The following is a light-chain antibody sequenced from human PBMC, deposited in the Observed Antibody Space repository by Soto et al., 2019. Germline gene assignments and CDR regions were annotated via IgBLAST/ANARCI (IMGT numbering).Light chain of an antibody. CDR2: EVS. J-gene: IGLJ1*01. CDR3: SSYTSSSTYV. V-gene: IGLV2-14*01. CDR1: SSDVGAYNY. Sequence: QSALTQPASVSGSPGQSITISCTGTSSDVGAYNYVSWYQHHPGKGPKLMIYEVSNRPSGVSNRFSGSKSGNTASLTISGLQAEDEADYYCSSYTSSSTYVFGTGTKLTVL.